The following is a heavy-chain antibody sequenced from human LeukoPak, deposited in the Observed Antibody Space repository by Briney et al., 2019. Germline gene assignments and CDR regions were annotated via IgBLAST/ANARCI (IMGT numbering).Heavy chain of an antibody. Sequence: PSETLSLTCAVYGGSFSGYYWSWIRQPPGKGLEWIGEINHSGSTNYNPSLKSRVTISVDTSKNQFSLKRSSVTAADTAVYYCARAAWAGTVDYWGQGTLVTVSS. V-gene: IGHV4-34*01. CDR2: INHSGST. CDR1: GGSFSGYY. J-gene: IGHJ4*02. D-gene: IGHD6-19*01. CDR3: ARAAWAGTVDY.